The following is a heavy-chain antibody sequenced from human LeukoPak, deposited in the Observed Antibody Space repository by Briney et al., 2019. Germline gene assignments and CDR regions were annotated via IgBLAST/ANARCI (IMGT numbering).Heavy chain of an antibody. CDR3: ARAQYYYGFWFDP. CDR2: VYYSGST. V-gene: IGHV4-59*01. D-gene: IGHD3-10*01. CDR1: GGSMSTYY. Sequence: SETLSLTCTVSGGSMSTYYWSWVRQPPGQGPEWIGYVYYSGSTDYNPALKSRVTISLDTSRNQFSLTLSSVTAADTGVYYCARAQYYYGFWFDPWGQGTLVTVSS. J-gene: IGHJ5*02.